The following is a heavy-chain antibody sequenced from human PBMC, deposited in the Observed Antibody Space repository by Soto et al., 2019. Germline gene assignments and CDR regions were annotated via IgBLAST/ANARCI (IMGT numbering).Heavy chain of an antibody. CDR3: ASDLSGRADV. CDR1: GFTFSSYW. CDR2: MNEDGGTT. D-gene: IGHD3-10*01. Sequence: GGSLRLSCAASGFTFSSYWMHWVRQAPGKGLVWVSRMNEDGGTTDYADPVKGRFTISRDNAKNTLYLQMNSLRVEDTAVYYCASDLSGRADVWGQGTTVTVSS. V-gene: IGHV3-74*01. J-gene: IGHJ6*02.